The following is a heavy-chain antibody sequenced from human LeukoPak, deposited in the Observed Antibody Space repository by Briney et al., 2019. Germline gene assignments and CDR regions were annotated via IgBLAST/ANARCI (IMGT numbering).Heavy chain of an antibody. V-gene: IGHV1-8*01. CDR1: GYTFTSYD. J-gene: IGHJ3*02. CDR3: ARGKIAARAFDI. Sequence: ASVKVSCKASGYTFTSYDINWVRQATGQGLEWMGWMNPNSGNTGYAQKFQGRVTMTRNTSISTAYMELSSLRSEDTAVYHCARGKIAARAFDIWGQGTMVTVSS. D-gene: IGHD6-6*01. CDR2: MNPNSGNT.